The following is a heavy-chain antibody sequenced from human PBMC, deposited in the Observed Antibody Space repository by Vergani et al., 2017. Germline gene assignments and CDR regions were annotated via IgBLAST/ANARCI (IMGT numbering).Heavy chain of an antibody. CDR3: AMGDYGMLTGYRY. Sequence: QVQVVQSGAEVKKSGASVKVSCKTSGYTFSNYYMHWVRQAPGQGLEWMGIINPSGGHTNYAQKSQGRVTMTRYTSTSTVYMEPSSLRSEDTAIYYCAMGDYGMLTGYRYWGQGTLVNVSA. CDR2: INPSGGHT. CDR1: GYTFSNYY. D-gene: IGHD3-9*01. V-gene: IGHV1-46*03. J-gene: IGHJ4*02.